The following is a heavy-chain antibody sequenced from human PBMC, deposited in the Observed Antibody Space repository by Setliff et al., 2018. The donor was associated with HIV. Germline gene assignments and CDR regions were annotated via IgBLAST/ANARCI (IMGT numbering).Heavy chain of an antibody. CDR1: GFTFNNYA. D-gene: IGHD2-15*01. V-gene: IGHV3-72*01. Sequence: GGSLRLSCAASGFTFNNYAMSWVRQAPGKGLEWVGRTTNKADSYNTNYAASVKGRFTIARDDSKKSLYLQMNSLKIEDTAVYYCVRGLGSEFDYWGQGTLVTVSS. CDR3: VRGLGSEFDY. CDR2: TTNKADSYNT. J-gene: IGHJ4*02.